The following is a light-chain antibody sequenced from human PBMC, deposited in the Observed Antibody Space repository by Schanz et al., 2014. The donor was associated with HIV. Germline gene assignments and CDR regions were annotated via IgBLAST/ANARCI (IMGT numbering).Light chain of an antibody. CDR1: SGSIASDY. J-gene: IGLJ3*02. V-gene: IGLV6-57*04. CDR2: GND. CDR3: HSCDGRSLGV. Sequence: NFMLTQPHSVSESPGKTVVISCTRSSGSIASDYVQWYQQRPGSAPTVVIVGNDQRPSGVPDRFSGSIDTSSNSASLTISGLETEDEADYFCHSCDGRSLGVFGGGTKLTVL.